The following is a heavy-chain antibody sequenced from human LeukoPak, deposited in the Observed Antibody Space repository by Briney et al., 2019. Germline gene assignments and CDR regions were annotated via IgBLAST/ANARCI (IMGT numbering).Heavy chain of an antibody. D-gene: IGHD5-18*01. Sequence: PGGSLRLSCAASGFTLSSYSMTWVRQAPGEGLEWVSSISSSSSYIYYADSVKGRFTISTDNAKNSLCVQMNSLRAEDTAVYYCARDSGHYAIQLPDYWGQGTLVTVSS. J-gene: IGHJ4*02. CDR3: ARDSGHYAIQLPDY. CDR1: GFTLSSYS. V-gene: IGHV3-21*01. CDR2: ISSSSSYI.